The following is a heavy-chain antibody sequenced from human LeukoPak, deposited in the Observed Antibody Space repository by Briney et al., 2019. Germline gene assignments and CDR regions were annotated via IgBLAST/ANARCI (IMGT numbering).Heavy chain of an antibody. CDR2: ISYDGSNK. CDR3: AKDGESYGDYGRVLYYFDY. Sequence: GGSLRLSCAASGFTLSAYGMHWVRQAPGKGLEWVAVISYDGSNKYYADSAKGRFTISRDNSKNTLYLQMNSLRAEDTAVYYCAKDGESYGDYGRVLYYFDYWGQGTLVTVSS. D-gene: IGHD4-17*01. CDR1: GFTLSAYG. J-gene: IGHJ4*02. V-gene: IGHV3-30*18.